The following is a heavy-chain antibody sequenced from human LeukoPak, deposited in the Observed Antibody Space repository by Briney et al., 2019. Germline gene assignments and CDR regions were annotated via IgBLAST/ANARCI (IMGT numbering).Heavy chain of an antibody. J-gene: IGHJ4*02. Sequence: PSQTLSLTCTVSGDSISSGGYYWSWLRQHPGKGLEWIGYIYHSGSTYYNPSLKSRLIISVDTSKNQFSLKLNSVPAADTAVYYCARTVARTWVDYWGQGTLVTVSS. CDR1: GDSISSGGYY. V-gene: IGHV4-31*03. D-gene: IGHD6-19*01. CDR3: ARTVARTWVDY. CDR2: IYHSGST.